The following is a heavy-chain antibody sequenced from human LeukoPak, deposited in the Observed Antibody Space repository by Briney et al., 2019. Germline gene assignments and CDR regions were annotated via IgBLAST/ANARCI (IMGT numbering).Heavy chain of an antibody. J-gene: IGHJ3*02. CDR1: GYTFTGYY. CDR2: INPNRGGT. V-gene: IGHV1-2*02. D-gene: IGHD3-10*01. Sequence: ASVKVSCKTSGYTFTGYYMHWVRQAPGQGLEWMGWINPNRGGTNYAQKFQGRVTITRDTSISTAYMELSRLRSDDTAVYYCASLSPYYGSGAEAFDIWGQGTMVTVSS. CDR3: ASLSPYYGSGAEAFDI.